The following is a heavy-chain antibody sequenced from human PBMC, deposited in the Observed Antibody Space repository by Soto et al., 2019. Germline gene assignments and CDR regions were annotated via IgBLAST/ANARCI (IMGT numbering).Heavy chain of an antibody. V-gene: IGHV1-69*13. D-gene: IGHD3-16*02. CDR2: IIPIFPAT. J-gene: IGHJ6*02. CDR1: GGTFSSDA. CDR3: ASGRFLEWLGFRLGDLSSQDYYYYPKDV. Sequence: SVKVSCKASGGTFSSDAISWVRQAPGQGLEWMGGIIPIFPATNYAQNFQGRVTITADVSTSTAYMELSSLRSEDTAVYYCASGRFLEWLGFRLGDLSSQDYYYYPKDVWGQGTTVTVSS.